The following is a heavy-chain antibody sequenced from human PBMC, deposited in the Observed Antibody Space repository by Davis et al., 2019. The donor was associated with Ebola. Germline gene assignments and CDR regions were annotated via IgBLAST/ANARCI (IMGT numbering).Heavy chain of an antibody. CDR1: GFTFSSYD. Sequence: PGGSLRLSCAASGFTFSSYDMHWVRQATGKGLEWVSAIGSACDTYYPGSVKGRFTISRENAKNSLYLQMNSLRAGDTAVYYCARAKVTTVTTANYYYYYTMDVWGQGTTVTVSS. D-gene: IGHD4-17*01. V-gene: IGHV3-13*01. J-gene: IGHJ6*02. CDR3: ARAKVTTVTTANYYYYYTMDV. CDR2: IGSACDT.